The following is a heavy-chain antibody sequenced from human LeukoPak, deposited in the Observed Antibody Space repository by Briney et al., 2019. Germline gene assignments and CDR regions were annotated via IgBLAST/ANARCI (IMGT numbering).Heavy chain of an antibody. CDR3: ARVRGQLWLRYFDY. CDR2: INPNSGGT. D-gene: IGHD5-18*01. Sequence: ASVKVSCKASGYTFTGYYMHWARQAPGQGLEWMGWINPNSGGTNYAQKFQGRVTMTRDTSISTAYMELSRLRSDDTAVYYCARVRGQLWLRYFDYWGQGTLVTVSS. J-gene: IGHJ4*02. V-gene: IGHV1-2*02. CDR1: GYTFTGYY.